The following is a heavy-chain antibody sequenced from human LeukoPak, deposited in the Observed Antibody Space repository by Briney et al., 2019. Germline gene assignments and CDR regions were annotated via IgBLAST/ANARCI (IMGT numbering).Heavy chain of an antibody. V-gene: IGHV4-34*01. CDR1: GXSFSGYW. CDR2: VNHSGST. D-gene: IGHD3-22*01. Sequence: SETLSLTCAVYGXSFSGYWWTWIRQPPGKGLQWIGEVNHSGSTNYNPSLKSRVTISVDTSKNQYSLTLRSVTAADSAVYYCARGPTTSYYDGSGYYYFDYWGQGTLVPVSS. CDR3: ARGPTTSYYDGSGYYYFDY. J-gene: IGHJ4*02.